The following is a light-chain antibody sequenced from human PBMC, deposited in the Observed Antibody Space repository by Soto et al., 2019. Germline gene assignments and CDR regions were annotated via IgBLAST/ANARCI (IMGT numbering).Light chain of an antibody. CDR1: QSVSNY. Sequence: EIVLTQSPGTLSLSPGERATLSCRASQSVSNYLAWYQQKPDQAPRLLIYGASSRATGIPDRFSGSGSGTDFTLTISRLEPEDFAVYYCQQYGGSPQTFGQGTKVDIK. CDR3: QQYGGSPQT. J-gene: IGKJ1*01. CDR2: GAS. V-gene: IGKV3-20*01.